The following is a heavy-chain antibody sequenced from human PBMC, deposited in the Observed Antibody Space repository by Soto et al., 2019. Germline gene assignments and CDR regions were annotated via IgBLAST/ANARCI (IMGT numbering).Heavy chain of an antibody. Sequence: QVQLVQSGAEVKKPGSSVKVSCKASGGTFGSYAISWVRQAPGQGLEWMGGIIPIFGTANYAQKFQGRVTITADESTSTAYMELSSLRSEDTAVYYCATGPLRYFDWLLTYYYSGMDVWGQGTTVTVSS. CDR3: ATGPLRYFDWLLTYYYSGMDV. CDR1: GGTFGSYA. J-gene: IGHJ6*02. CDR2: IIPIFGTA. V-gene: IGHV1-69*01. D-gene: IGHD3-9*01.